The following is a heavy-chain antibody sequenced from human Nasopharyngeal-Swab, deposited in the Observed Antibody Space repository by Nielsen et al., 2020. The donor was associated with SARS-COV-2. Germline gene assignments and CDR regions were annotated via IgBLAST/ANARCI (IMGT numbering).Heavy chain of an antibody. J-gene: IGHJ6*02. Sequence: GGSLRLSCAASGFTFSSYAMSWVRQAPGKGLEWVSAISGSGGSTYYADSVKGRFTISRDNSKNTLYLQMNSLRAEDTAVYYCAKDFVGQQTYYYYGMDVWGQGTTVTV. CDR1: GFTFSSYA. CDR3: AKDFVGQQTYYYYGMDV. CDR2: ISGSGGST. V-gene: IGHV3-23*01. D-gene: IGHD6-13*01.